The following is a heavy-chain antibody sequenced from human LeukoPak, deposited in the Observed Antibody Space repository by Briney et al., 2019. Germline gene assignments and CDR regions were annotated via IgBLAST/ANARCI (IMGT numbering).Heavy chain of an antibody. Sequence: GGSLRLSCAASGFTFSSNYMSWVRQAPGKGLEWGSVIYSGGSTYYADSVKGRFTISRDNSKNTRYLQMNSLRAEDTAVYYCARERGGSYPSWGPGTLVTVSS. CDR3: ARERGGSYPS. D-gene: IGHD1-26*01. CDR1: GFTFSSNY. CDR2: IYSGGST. J-gene: IGHJ4*02. V-gene: IGHV3-53*01.